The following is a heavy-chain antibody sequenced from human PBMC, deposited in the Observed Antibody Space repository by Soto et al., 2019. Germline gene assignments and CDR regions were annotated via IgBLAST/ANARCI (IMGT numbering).Heavy chain of an antibody. D-gene: IGHD2-2*01. J-gene: IGHJ5*02. V-gene: IGHV3-23*01. Sequence: GGSLRLSCAASGFTFSSYAMNWVRQAPGKGLEWVSVISGSGDSTYYADSVKGRFTISRDNSKNAVYLQMNSLGAEDTAVYYCAKDVARDIVLVPAALDPWGQGTLVTVSS. CDR1: GFTFSSYA. CDR3: AKDVARDIVLVPAALDP. CDR2: ISGSGDST.